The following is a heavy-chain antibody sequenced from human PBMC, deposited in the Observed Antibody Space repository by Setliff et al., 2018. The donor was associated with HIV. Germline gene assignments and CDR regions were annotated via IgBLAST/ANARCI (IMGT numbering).Heavy chain of an antibody. CDR2: VSSRGDT. D-gene: IGHD2-2*01. CDR1: DSGTYY. Sequence: PSETLSLTCTVSDSGTYYWSWIRQPAGKGLEWIGRVSSRGDTNYNPSLKSRVTMSVDTSKNQFSLKLNSVTAADTAVYYCARGSCSTISCSLRVGNDAFDIWGQGTMVTVSS. V-gene: IGHV4-4*07. J-gene: IGHJ3*02. CDR3: ARGSCSTISCSLRVGNDAFDI.